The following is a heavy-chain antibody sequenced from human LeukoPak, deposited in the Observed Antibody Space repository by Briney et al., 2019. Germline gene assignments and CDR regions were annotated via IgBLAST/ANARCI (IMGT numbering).Heavy chain of an antibody. CDR3: AKVSRGIELDY. V-gene: IGHV3-30*18. CDR2: ISYDGSNK. D-gene: IGHD6-13*01. J-gene: IGHJ4*02. Sequence: PGGSLRLSCAASGFTLSSYGMHWVRQAPGKGLEWVAVISYDGSNKYYADSVKGRFTISRDNSKNTLYLQMNSLRAEDTAVYYCAKVSRGIELDYWGQGTLVTVSS. CDR1: GFTLSSYG.